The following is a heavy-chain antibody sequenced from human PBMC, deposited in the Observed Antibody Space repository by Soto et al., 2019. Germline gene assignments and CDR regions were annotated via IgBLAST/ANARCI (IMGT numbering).Heavy chain of an antibody. CDR2: IIPILGIA. Sequence: SVKVSCKASGGTFSSYTISWVRQAPGQGLEWMGRIIPILGIANYAQKFQGRVTITADKSTSTAYMELSSLRSEDTAVYYCARVGYYDSSGYYWSDYWGQGTLVTVSS. V-gene: IGHV1-69*02. J-gene: IGHJ4*02. D-gene: IGHD3-22*01. CDR3: ARVGYYDSSGYYWSDY. CDR1: GGTFSSYT.